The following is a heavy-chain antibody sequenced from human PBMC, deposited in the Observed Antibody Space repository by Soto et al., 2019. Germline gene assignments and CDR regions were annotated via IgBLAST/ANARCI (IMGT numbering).Heavy chain of an antibody. CDR1: GGTFSSYA. CDR2: IIPIFGTA. CDR3: AREEPKNYDFWSGRRVWFDP. Sequence: SVKVSCKASGGTFSSYAISRVRQAPGQGLEWMGGIIPIFGTANYAQKFQGRVTITADESTSTAYMELSSLRSEDTAVYYCAREEPKNYDFWSGRRVWFDPWGQGTLVTVSS. D-gene: IGHD3-3*01. V-gene: IGHV1-69*13. J-gene: IGHJ5*02.